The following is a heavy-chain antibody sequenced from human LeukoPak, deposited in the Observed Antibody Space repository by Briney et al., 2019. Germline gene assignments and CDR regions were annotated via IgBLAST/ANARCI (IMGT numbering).Heavy chain of an antibody. J-gene: IGHJ4*02. CDR3: AKDWDYYGSGSYYNANPYFDY. Sequence: GGSLRLSCAASGFTFSSYGMHGVRQAPGKGLEGVGVISYDGSNKYYADSVKGRFTISRDNSKNTLYLHMNSLRAEDTAVYYCAKDWDYYGSGSYYNANPYFDYWGQGTLVTVSS. CDR1: GFTFSSYG. CDR2: ISYDGSNK. V-gene: IGHV3-30*18. D-gene: IGHD3-10*01.